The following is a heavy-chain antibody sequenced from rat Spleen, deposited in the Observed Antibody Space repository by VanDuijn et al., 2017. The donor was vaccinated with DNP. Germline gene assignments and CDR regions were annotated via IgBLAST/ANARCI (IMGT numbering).Heavy chain of an antibody. CDR2: IVYDGSSS. CDR3: KVGAQY. J-gene: IGHJ2*01. D-gene: IGHD5-1*01. Sequence: EVQLVESGGGLVQPGRSLKFSCAASGFTFSNYDMAWVRQAPKKGLEWVATIVYDGSSSFYGDSVTGRFTISRDNAKSTLYLQMNSLRSEDTATYYCKVGAQYWGQGVMVTVSS. CDR1: GFTFSNYD. V-gene: IGHV5-7*01.